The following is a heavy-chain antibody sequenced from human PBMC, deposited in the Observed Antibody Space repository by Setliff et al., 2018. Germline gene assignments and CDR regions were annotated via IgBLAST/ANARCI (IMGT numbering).Heavy chain of an antibody. CDR3: ATTLEGCGDDCWTIKH. J-gene: IGHJ1*01. D-gene: IGHD2-21*02. V-gene: IGHV3-21*01. CDR1: GFTFSTYS. Sequence: PGGSLRLSCAASGFTFSTYSLIWVRQAPGTGLEWVSSISPSSSHIYYADSAEGRVTFTRDTSATTAYMDLSSLMSEDTAVYYCATTLEGCGDDCWTIKHWGQGTLVTVSS. CDR2: ISPSSSHI.